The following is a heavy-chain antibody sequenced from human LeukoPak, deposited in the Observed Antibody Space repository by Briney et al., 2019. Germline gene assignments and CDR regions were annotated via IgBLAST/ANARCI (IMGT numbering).Heavy chain of an antibody. CDR3: ARDRSGGGTTGPFDY. J-gene: IGHJ4*02. Sequence: ASVKVSCKASGYTFSTYAINWVRQAPGQGLEWMGWINTNTGNPTYAQGFTGRFVFPLDTSVSTADLQISSLKAEDTAVYYCARDRSGGGTTGPFDYWGQGTLVTVSS. CDR2: INTNTGNP. V-gene: IGHV7-4-1*02. D-gene: IGHD1-7*01. CDR1: GYTFSTYA.